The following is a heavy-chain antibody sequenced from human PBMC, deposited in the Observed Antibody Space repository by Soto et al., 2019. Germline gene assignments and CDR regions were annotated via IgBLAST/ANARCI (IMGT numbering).Heavy chain of an antibody. CDR2: IYYSGST. J-gene: IGHJ4*02. V-gene: IGHV4-59*08. CDR3: ASSYDSSGYWSAVY. CDR1: GGSISSYY. Sequence: SETLSLTCTVSGGSISSYYWSWIRQPPGKGLEWIGYIYYSGSTNYNPSLKSRVTISVDTSKNQFSLKLSSVTAADTAVYYCASSYDSSGYWSAVYWGQGTLVTVSS. D-gene: IGHD3-22*01.